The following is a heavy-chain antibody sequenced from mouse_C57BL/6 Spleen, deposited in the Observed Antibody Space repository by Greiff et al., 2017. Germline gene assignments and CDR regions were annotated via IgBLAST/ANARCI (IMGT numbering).Heavy chain of an antibody. Sequence: EVQLQESGPGLVKPSQSLSLTCSVTGYSITSGYYWNWIRQFPGNNLEWMGYISYDGSNKYNPSPKNRISLTRDTSKNQFFLKLHSVTTENTATYFWARGVGYSSCAKNYWGQGTSVT. CDR1: GYSITSGYY. D-gene: IGHD2-3*01. CDR3: ARGVGYSSCAKNY. V-gene: IGHV3-6*01. J-gene: IGHJ4*01. CDR2: ISYDGSN.